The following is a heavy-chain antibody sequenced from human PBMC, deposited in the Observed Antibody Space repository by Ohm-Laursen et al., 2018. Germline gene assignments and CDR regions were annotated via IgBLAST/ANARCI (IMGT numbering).Heavy chain of an antibody. V-gene: IGHV4-4*07. J-gene: IGHJ4*02. Sequence: PPGTLSLTCTVSGGSISSYYWTWIRQPAGKGLEWFGRIYPSGSTSYNPSLKSRVTMSVDTSKNQFSLNLSSATAADTAVYYCAREKRFNSGWYAVEDWGQGTLVTVSS. D-gene: IGHD6-19*01. CDR1: GGSISSYY. CDR2: IYPSGST. CDR3: AREKRFNSGWYAVED.